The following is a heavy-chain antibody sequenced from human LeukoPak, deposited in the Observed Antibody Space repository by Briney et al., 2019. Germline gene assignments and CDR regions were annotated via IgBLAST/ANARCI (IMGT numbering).Heavy chain of an antibody. CDR1: GGSISSGSYY. V-gene: IGHV4-61*02. CDR2: IYTSGST. D-gene: IGHD2-2*01. CDR3: AREGRYCSSTSCYDPGRLVDDYYYMNV. Sequence: PSQTLSLTCTVSGGSISSGSYYWSWIRQPAGKGLEWIGRIYTSGSTNYNPSLKSRVTISVDTSKNQFSLKLSSVTAADTAVYYCAREGRYCSSTSCYDPGRLVDDYYYMNVWGKGTTVTVSS. J-gene: IGHJ6*03.